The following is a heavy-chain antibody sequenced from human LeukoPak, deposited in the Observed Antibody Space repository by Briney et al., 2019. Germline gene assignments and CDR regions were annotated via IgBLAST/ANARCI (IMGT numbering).Heavy chain of an antibody. CDR1: GYTFSGYS. Sequence: ASVKVSCKASGYTFSGYSVHWVRQAPGQGLEWMGRINAGSGDTEFAQKFQGRVTMTRDTFVSTAYMEVSGLTSEDTAMYYCARDLSSTPNWELDHWGQGTLVTVSS. CDR2: INAGSGDT. J-gene: IGHJ4*02. V-gene: IGHV1-2*06. D-gene: IGHD7-27*01. CDR3: ARDLSSTPNWELDH.